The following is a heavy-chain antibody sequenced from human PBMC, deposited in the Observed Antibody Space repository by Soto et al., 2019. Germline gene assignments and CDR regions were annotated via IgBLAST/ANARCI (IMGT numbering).Heavy chain of an antibody. V-gene: IGHV3-74*01. J-gene: IGHJ5*02. CDR3: ARDLSRGPMGMSLGT. CDR2: ISGDGVHT. D-gene: IGHD3-10*01. CDR1: GFTFSRYW. Sequence: EVQLAESGGGLIQPGGSLRLSCATSGFTFSRYWIHWVRQAPGEGLVWVSRISGDGVHTDYAESVKGRFTVSRDIAKSTGYLQMNNLRAEDTAIYYCARDLSRGPMGMSLGTWGQGTLVTVSS.